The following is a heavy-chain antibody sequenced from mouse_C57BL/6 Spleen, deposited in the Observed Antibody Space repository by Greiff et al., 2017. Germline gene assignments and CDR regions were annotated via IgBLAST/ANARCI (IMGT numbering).Heavy chain of an antibody. CDR2: IDPSASYT. V-gene: IGHV1-69*01. J-gene: IGHJ2*01. D-gene: IGHD3-2*02. CDR1: GYTFTSYW. Sequence: QVQLQQPGAELVMPGASVKLSCKASGYTFTSYWMHWVKQRPGQGLEWIGEIDPSASYTNYNQKFKGKSTLTVDKSSSTAYMQLSSLTSEDSAVYYCARSDSSGYVDWGQGTTLTVSS. CDR3: ARSDSSGYVD.